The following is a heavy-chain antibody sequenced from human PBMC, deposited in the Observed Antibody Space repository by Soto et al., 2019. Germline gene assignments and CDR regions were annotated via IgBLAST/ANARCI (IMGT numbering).Heavy chain of an antibody. CDR2: ISYDGSNK. D-gene: IGHD4-17*01. Sequence: PGGSLRLSCAASGFTFSSYAMHWVRQAPGKGLEWVAVISYDGSNKYYADSVKGRFTISRDNSKNTLYLQMNSLRAEDTAVYYCARSISADGDDTFDYWGQGTLVTVSS. V-gene: IGHV3-30-3*01. J-gene: IGHJ4*02. CDR1: GFTFSSYA. CDR3: ARSISADGDDTFDY.